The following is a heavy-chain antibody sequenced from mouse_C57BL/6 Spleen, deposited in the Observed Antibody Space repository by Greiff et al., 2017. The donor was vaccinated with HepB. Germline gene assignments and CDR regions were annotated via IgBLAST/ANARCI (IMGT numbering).Heavy chain of an antibody. Sequence: VQLQQSGAELVRPGASVTLSCKASGYTFTDYEMHWVKQTPVHGLEWIGAIDPETGGTAYNQKFKGKAILTADKSSSTAYMELRSLTSEDSAVYYCKYSNYGGYYFDYWGQSTTLTVSS. CDR2: IDPETGGT. V-gene: IGHV1-15*01. J-gene: IGHJ2*01. CDR3: KYSNYGGYYFDY. CDR1: GYTFTDYE. D-gene: IGHD2-5*01.